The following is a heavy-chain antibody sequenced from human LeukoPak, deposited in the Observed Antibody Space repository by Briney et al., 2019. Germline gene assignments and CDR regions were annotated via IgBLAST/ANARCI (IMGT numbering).Heavy chain of an antibody. J-gene: IGHJ4*02. CDR1: GGSISSGGYS. CDR3: AREIRGYSYGYDY. D-gene: IGHD5-18*01. CDR2: IYHGGST. Sequence: PSQTLSLTCAVSGGSISSGGYSWSWIRQPPGKGLEWIGYIYHGGSTYYNPSLKSRVTISVDRSKNQLSLKLNSVTAADTAVYYCAREIRGYSYGYDYWGQGTLVTVSS. V-gene: IGHV4-30-2*01.